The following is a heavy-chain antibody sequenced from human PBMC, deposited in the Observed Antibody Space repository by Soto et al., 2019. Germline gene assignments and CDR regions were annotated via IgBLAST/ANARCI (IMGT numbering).Heavy chain of an antibody. D-gene: IGHD2-15*01. CDR2: IYYSGST. V-gene: IGHV4-39*01. J-gene: IGHJ6*03. Sequence: PSETLSLPWTVSGGSIISSNYYLVLIRQPPGKGLEWIGSIYYSGSTYYNPSLKSRVTISVDTSKNQFSLKLSSVTAADTAVYYCATREPQYCSGGSCYDELYYYYYMDVWGKGTTVTVSS. CDR3: ATREPQYCSGGSCYDELYYYYYMDV. CDR1: GGSIISSNYY.